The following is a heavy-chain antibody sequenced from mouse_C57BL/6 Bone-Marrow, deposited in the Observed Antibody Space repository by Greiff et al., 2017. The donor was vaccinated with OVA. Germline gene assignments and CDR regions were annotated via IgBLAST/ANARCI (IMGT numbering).Heavy chain of an antibody. V-gene: IGHV1-64*01. CDR2: IHPNSGST. CDR3: EIYYYGSTGY. D-gene: IGHD1-1*01. Sequence: QVQLQQPGAELVKPGASVKLSCKASGYTFTSYWMHWVKQRPGQGLEWIGMIHPNSGSTNYNEKFKSKGTLTVDKSSSTAYMQLSSLTSEDSAVYYCEIYYYGSTGYWGQGTTLTVSS. CDR1: GYTFTSYW. J-gene: IGHJ2*01.